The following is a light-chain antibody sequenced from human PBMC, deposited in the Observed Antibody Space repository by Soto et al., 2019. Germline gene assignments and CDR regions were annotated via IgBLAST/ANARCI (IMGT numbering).Light chain of an antibody. CDR3: HQYNSWYT. Sequence: EILMTQSPVTLSVSPGERATLSCRASQSVSSNLAWYQQKPGQAPRLLIYGASTRATGIPARFSGSGSGTFFSLTISSLQSEDFAVYYCHQYNSWYTFGQGTKVDIK. CDR1: QSVSSN. CDR2: GAS. J-gene: IGKJ2*01. V-gene: IGKV3-15*01.